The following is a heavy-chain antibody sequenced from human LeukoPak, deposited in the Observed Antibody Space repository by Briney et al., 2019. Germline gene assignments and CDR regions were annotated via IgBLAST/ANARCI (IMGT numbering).Heavy chain of an antibody. CDR2: MNPNSGNT. V-gene: IGHV1-8*01. J-gene: IGHJ4*02. CDR3: ARGRGAYCGGDCSYFDY. Sequence: GASVKVSCKASGYTFTSYDINWVRQATGQGLEWRGWMNPNSGNTGYAQKFQGRVTMTRNTSISTAYMELSSLRSEDTAVYYCARGRGAYCGGDCSYFDYWGQGTLVTVSS. CDR1: GYTFTSYD. D-gene: IGHD2-21*02.